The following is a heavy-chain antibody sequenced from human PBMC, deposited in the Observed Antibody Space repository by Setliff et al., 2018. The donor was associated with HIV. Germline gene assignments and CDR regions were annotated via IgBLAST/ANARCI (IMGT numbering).Heavy chain of an antibody. CDR3: ARDFKRYNSPCRFDP. Sequence: SETLSLTCTVSYGSISGHYWTWIRQPPGKGLEWIGYIYYSGSTNYNPSLKSRVTISVDKSQNQFSLKLSSVTAADTAVYYCARDFKRYNSPCRFDPWGQGTLVTVSS. CDR2: IYYSGST. V-gene: IGHV4-59*11. D-gene: IGHD6-13*01. CDR1: YGSISGHY. J-gene: IGHJ5*02.